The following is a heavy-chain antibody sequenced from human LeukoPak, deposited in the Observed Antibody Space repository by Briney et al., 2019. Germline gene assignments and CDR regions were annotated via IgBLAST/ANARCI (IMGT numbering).Heavy chain of an antibody. J-gene: IGHJ3*02. CDR3: ARGYYDFWSGYHAFDI. V-gene: IGHV1-18*01. Sequence: PVASVKVSCKASGYTFTSYGISWVRQAPGQGLEWMGWISAYNGNTNYAQKLQGRVTMTTDTSTSTAYMELRSLISDDTAVYYCARGYYDFWSGYHAFDIWGQGTMVTVSS. D-gene: IGHD3-3*01. CDR2: ISAYNGNT. CDR1: GYTFTSYG.